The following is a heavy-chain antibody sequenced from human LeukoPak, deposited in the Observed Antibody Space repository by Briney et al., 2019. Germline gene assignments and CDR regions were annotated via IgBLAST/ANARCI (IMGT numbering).Heavy chain of an antibody. Sequence: SVKVSCKASGYTFTGYYMHWVRQAPGQGLEWMGGIIPIFGTANYAQKFQGRVTITADESTSTAYMELSSLRSEDTAVYYCARVHSDYGDNVPYHYYYMDVWGKGTTVTISS. D-gene: IGHD4-17*01. CDR3: ARVHSDYGDNVPYHYYYMDV. CDR1: GYTFTGYY. J-gene: IGHJ6*03. CDR2: IIPIFGTA. V-gene: IGHV1-69*13.